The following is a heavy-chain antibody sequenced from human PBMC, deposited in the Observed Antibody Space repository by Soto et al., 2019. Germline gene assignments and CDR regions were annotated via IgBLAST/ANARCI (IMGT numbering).Heavy chain of an antibody. D-gene: IGHD3-22*01. J-gene: IGHJ6*02. CDR2: ISSSSSYI. Sequence: EVQLVESGGGLVKPGGSLRLSCAASGFTFSSYSMNWVRQAPGKGLEWVSSISSSSSYIYYADSVKGRFTISRDNANNSLYLQMNGLRAEDTAVYYCARDASYDSSGYYFYCYYYGMDVWGQGTTVTVSS. V-gene: IGHV3-21*01. CDR3: ARDASYDSSGYYFYCYYYGMDV. CDR1: GFTFSSYS.